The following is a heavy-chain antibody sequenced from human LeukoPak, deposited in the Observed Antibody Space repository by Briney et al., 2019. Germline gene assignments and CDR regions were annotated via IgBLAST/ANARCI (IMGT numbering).Heavy chain of an antibody. CDR1: GYTFTSDG. Sequence: ASVKVSCKASGYTFTSDGISWVRQAPGQGLEWMGWISAYNGNTNYAQKLQGRVTMTTDTSTSTAYMELRSLRSDDTAVYYCARVFPPLGNGDYAGGRSGPWYFDLWGRGTLVTVSS. J-gene: IGHJ2*01. CDR3: ARVFPPLGNGDYAGGRSGPWYFDL. V-gene: IGHV1-18*01. CDR2: ISAYNGNT. D-gene: IGHD4-17*01.